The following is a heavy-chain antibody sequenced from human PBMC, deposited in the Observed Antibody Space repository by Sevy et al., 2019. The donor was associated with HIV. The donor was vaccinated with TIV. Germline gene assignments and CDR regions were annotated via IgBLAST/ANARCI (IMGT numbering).Heavy chain of an antibody. CDR3: AGDFGNDFWSGYSHYYYYGMDV. Sequence: GGSLRLSCTASGFTFGSYAMHWVRQAPGKGLEWVAVISYDGSNKYYADSVKGRFTISRDNSKNTLYLKMNSLRAEDTAGYYCAGDFGNDFWSGYSHYYYYGMDVWGQGTTVTVSS. V-gene: IGHV3-30*04. J-gene: IGHJ6*02. CDR2: ISYDGSNK. D-gene: IGHD3-3*01. CDR1: GFTFGSYA.